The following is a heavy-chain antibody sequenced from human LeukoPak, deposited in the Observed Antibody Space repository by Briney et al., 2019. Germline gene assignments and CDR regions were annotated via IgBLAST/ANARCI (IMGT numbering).Heavy chain of an antibody. D-gene: IGHD2-2*01. CDR1: GGSISSSSYY. J-gene: IGHJ4*02. CDR2: IYYSGST. V-gene: IGHV4-39*01. CDR3: ASILGYCSSTSCRYFDY. Sequence: SETLSLTCTVSGGSISSSSYYWGWIRQPPGKGLEWIGSIYYSGSTYYNPSLKSRVTISVDTSKNQFFLKLSSVTAADTAVYYCASILGYCSSTSCRYFDYWGQGTLVTVSS.